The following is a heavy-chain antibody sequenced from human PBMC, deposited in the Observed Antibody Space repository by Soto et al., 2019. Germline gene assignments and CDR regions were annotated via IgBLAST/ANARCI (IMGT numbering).Heavy chain of an antibody. Sequence: QVQLQQWGAGLLKPSETLSLTCAVYGGSFSGYYWSWIRQPPGKGLEWIGEINHSGSTNYNPSLKSRVTISVDTSKNQFSLKLSSVTAADTAVYYCARITRALTTDYFDYWGQGTLVTVSS. V-gene: IGHV4-34*01. CDR2: INHSGST. CDR3: ARITRALTTDYFDY. D-gene: IGHD4-17*01. CDR1: GGSFSGYY. J-gene: IGHJ4*02.